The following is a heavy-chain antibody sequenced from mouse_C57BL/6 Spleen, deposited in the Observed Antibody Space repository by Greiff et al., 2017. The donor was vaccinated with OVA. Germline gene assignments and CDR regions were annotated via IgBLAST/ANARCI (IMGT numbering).Heavy chain of an antibody. J-gene: IGHJ4*01. Sequence: EVMLVESGGGLVQPKGSLKLSCAASGFSFNTYAMNWVRQAPGKGLEWVARIRSKSNNYATYYADSVKDRFTISRDDSESMLYLQMNNLKTEDTAMYYCVSPLITTVTYAMDYWGQGTSVTVSS. CDR3: VSPLITTVTYAMDY. CDR1: GFSFNTYA. D-gene: IGHD1-1*01. CDR2: IRSKSNNYAT. V-gene: IGHV10-1*01.